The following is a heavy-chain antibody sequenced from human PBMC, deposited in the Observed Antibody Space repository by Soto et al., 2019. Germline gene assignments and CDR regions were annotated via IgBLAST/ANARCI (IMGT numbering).Heavy chain of an antibody. Sequence: PAESLNISCKGSGYIFTTYWIGWVRQMPGKGLEWMGIIYPGDSDTKYSPSFQGQVTISVDKSTSPAYLQWISLPASDTAMYYCARHGSSDLYPTDALSYTYYGMDVWGQGTTVTVSS. V-gene: IGHV5-51*01. CDR3: ARHGSSDLYPTDALSYTYYGMDV. CDR2: IYPGDSDT. CDR1: GYIFTTYW. D-gene: IGHD6-19*01. J-gene: IGHJ6*02.